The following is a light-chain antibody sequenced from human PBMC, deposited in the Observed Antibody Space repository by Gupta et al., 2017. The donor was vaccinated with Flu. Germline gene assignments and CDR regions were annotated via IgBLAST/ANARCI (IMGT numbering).Light chain of an antibody. CDR3: QQSYITPRT. CDR2: AAS. CDR1: ENVGNY. V-gene: IGKV1-39*01. J-gene: IGKJ1*01. Sequence: ASVGDRVTIACRASENVGNYLNWYRHKPGKPPKLLIFAASTLQSGVPSRFSGSRSGTDFTLTISSLEPDDFATYYCQQSYITPRTFGPGT.